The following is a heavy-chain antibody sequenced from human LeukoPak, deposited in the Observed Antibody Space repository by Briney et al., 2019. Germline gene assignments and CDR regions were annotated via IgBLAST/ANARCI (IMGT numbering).Heavy chain of an antibody. D-gene: IGHD1-1*01. J-gene: IGHJ4*02. Sequence: SETLSLTCAVYGGSFSGYYWSWIRQPPGKGLEWIGYIYYSGSTNYNPSLKSRVTISVDTSKNQFSLKLSSVTAADTAVYYCARPRRGTTYFFDYWGQGTLVTVSS. CDR2: IYYSGST. CDR3: ARPRRGTTYFFDY. V-gene: IGHV4-59*08. CDR1: GGSFSGYY.